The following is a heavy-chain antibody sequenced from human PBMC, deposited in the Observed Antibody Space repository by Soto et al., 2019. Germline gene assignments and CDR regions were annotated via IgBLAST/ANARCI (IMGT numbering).Heavy chain of an antibody. CDR3: ARGPRGAARELLARNYYFDY. CDR2: IWYDGGNK. J-gene: IGHJ4*02. CDR1: GFTFSSYG. D-gene: IGHD1-26*01. Sequence: PGGSLRLSXAASGFTFSSYGMHWVRQAPGKGLEWVAVIWYDGGNKYYADSVKGRFTISRDNSKNTLYLQMNSLRAEDTAVYYCARGPRGAARELLARNYYFDYWGQGTLVTVSS. V-gene: IGHV3-33*01.